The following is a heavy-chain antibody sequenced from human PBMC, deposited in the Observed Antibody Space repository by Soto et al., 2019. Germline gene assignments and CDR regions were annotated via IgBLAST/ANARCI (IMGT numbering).Heavy chain of an antibody. V-gene: IGHV4-30-4*01. CDR1: GGSTSSDNY. D-gene: IGHD3-16*01. CDR3: AREGGESSDGLYYFDS. CDR2: IYYSGNT. J-gene: IGHJ4*02. Sequence: SETLSLTFTVSGGSTSSDNYWSWLRPPPGKGLEWIGHIYYSGNTDYNPSLKSRLAISIDTSKNQFSLKLSSVTAADTAVYFCAREGGESSDGLYYFDSWGQGSLVT.